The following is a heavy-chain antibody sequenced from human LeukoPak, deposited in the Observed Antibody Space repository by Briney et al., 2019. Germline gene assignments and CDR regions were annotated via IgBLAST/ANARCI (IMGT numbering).Heavy chain of an antibody. D-gene: IGHD2-2*01. V-gene: IGHV1-8*01. J-gene: IGHJ4*02. Sequence: ASVKVSCKASGYTFTSYDINWVRQATGQGLGWMGWMNPNSGNTGYAQKFQGRVTMTRNTSASTAYMELSSLRSDDTALYFCARGGGGYASSDYWGQGTLVTVSS. CDR2: MNPNSGNT. CDR1: GYTFTSYD. CDR3: ARGGGGYASSDY.